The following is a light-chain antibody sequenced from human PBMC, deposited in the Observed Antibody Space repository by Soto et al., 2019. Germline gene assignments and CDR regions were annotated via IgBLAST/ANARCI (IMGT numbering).Light chain of an antibody. V-gene: IGKV1-5*01. J-gene: IGKJ4*01. Sequence: GDRVTITCRASQNVNNWLAWYQHKPGKAPQLLIYDASVLETGVPSRFSGSGSGTEFTLTISSLQPEDVAAYYCQKYNSAPLTFRGGTKVDIK. CDR1: QNVNNW. CDR3: QKYNSAPLT. CDR2: DAS.